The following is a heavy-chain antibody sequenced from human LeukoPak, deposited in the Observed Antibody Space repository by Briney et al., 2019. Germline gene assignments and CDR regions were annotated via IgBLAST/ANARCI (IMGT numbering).Heavy chain of an antibody. CDR2: IYYSGST. V-gene: IGHV4-30-4*01. Sequence: SETLSLTCTVSGGSISSGDYYWSWIRQPPGKGLEWIGYIYYSGSTYYNPSLKSRVTISVDTSKNQFSLKLSSVTAADTAVYYCARGQDCGGDCYARYAFDIWGQGTMVTVSS. D-gene: IGHD2-21*02. J-gene: IGHJ3*02. CDR3: ARGQDCGGDCYARYAFDI. CDR1: GGSISSGDYY.